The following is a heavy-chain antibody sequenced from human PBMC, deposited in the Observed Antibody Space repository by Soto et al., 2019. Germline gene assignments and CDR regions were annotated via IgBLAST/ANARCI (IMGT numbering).Heavy chain of an antibody. J-gene: IGHJ4*01. CDR2: IKSKIDGGTT. CDR1: GFTFSNAW. CDR3: TTDSYLDMPIVRFDY. Sequence: EVEVVDSGGGSVKPGGSLRLSCAASGFTFSNAWINWVRQAPGKGLEWVGRIKSKIDGGTTDFAAPVKGRFAISRDDSKNIAYMQMNSLKIEDTAVYYCTTDSYLDMPIVRFDYGGHGTLVTVSS. V-gene: IGHV3-15*07. D-gene: IGHD2-2*01.